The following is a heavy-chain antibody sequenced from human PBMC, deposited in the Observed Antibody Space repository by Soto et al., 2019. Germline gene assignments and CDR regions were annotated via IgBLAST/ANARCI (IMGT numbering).Heavy chain of an antibody. CDR3: AKDLDVVMVLSATRGLDV. CDR2: ISYDGRSE. V-gene: IGHV3-30*18. D-gene: IGHD2-15*01. J-gene: IGHJ6*02. CDR1: GFTFSNFG. Sequence: QVQLVESGGGMIQPGKSLRLSCVASGFTFSNFGMHWVRQAPGKGLEWVAGISYDGRSESYVDFVRGRFTLSRDNSKNTLSLQMISLRPEDTGVYYCAKDLDVVMVLSATRGLDVWGQGTTVADS.